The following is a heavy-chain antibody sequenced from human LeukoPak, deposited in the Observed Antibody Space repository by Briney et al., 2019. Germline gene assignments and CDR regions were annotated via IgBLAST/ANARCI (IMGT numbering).Heavy chain of an antibody. J-gene: IGHJ5*02. D-gene: IGHD3-9*01. Sequence: PSETLSLTCTVSGGSISTYYLSWVRQPAGKGLEWIGRIYTSGSTNYNPSLKSRVTMSVDTSRNQFSLKLSSVTAADTAVYYCARDILTWFDPWGQGTLVTVSS. CDR3: ARDILTWFDP. CDR2: IYTSGST. V-gene: IGHV4-4*07. CDR1: GGSISTYY.